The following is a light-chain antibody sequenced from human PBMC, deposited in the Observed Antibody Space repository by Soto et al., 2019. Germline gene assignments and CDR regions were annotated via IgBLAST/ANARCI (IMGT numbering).Light chain of an antibody. CDR1: QSVNRW. V-gene: IGKV1-5*03. Sequence: DIQMTQSPSTLSASVGDRVTITCRASQSVNRWLAWYQQKPGKAPNLLIYKASSLESGVPSRFSGSGSGTDFTLTISSLQPDDFATYYCQHCRSYPYTFGQGTKLEIK. J-gene: IGKJ2*01. CDR3: QHCRSYPYT. CDR2: KAS.